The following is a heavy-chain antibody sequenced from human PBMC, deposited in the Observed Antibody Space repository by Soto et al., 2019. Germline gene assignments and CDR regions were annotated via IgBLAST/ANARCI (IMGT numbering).Heavy chain of an antibody. V-gene: IGHV1-3*01. D-gene: IGHD4-17*01. CDR3: ARVSRDYGDYVYTYYGMDV. Sequence: QVQLVQSGAEVKKPGASVKVSCKASGYTFTSYAMHWVRQAPGQRLEWMGWINAGNGNTKYSQKFQGRVTITRDTAASTAYMELSGLRSEDTAVYYCARVSRDYGDYVYTYYGMDVWGHGTTVTVSS. J-gene: IGHJ6*02. CDR2: INAGNGNT. CDR1: GYTFTSYA.